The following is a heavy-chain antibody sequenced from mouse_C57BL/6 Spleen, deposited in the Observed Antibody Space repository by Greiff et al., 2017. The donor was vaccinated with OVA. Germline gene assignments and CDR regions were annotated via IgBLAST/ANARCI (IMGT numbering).Heavy chain of an antibody. CDR2: IDPSDSYT. CDR1: GYTFTSYW. Sequence: QVHVKQPGAELVRPGTSVKLSCKASGYTFTSYWMHWVKQRPGQGLEWIGVIDPSDSYTNYNQKFKGKATLTVDTSSSTAYMQLSSLTSEDSAVYYCARDYYGSRGAFDYWGQGTTLTVSS. V-gene: IGHV1-59*01. D-gene: IGHD1-1*01. J-gene: IGHJ2*01. CDR3: ARDYYGSRGAFDY.